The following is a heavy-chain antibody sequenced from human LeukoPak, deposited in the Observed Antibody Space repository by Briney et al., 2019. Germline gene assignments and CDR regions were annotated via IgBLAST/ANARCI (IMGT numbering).Heavy chain of an antibody. V-gene: IGHV4-59*08. CDR2: IYSSGST. CDR1: GCSITGYH. CDR3: ARRNDFDI. J-gene: IGHJ3*02. Sequence: SETLSLTCTVSGCSITGYHWSWIRQPPGKGLEWIGYIYSSGSTEYKPSLKSRATISAHTSKNQFSLQLTSVAAADTAMYYCARRNDFDIWGQGTMVTVSS.